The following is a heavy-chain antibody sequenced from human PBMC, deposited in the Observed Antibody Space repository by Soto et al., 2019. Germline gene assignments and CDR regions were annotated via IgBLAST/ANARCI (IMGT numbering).Heavy chain of an antibody. J-gene: IGHJ6*02. V-gene: IGHV1-69*06. D-gene: IGHD3-22*01. CDR3: ARSPLGGTMIVVVLPSYYYYGMDV. CDR1: GGTFSSYA. Sequence: GASVKVSCKASGGTFSSYAISWVRQAPGQGLEWMGGIIPIFGTANYAQKFQGRVTITADKSTSTAYMELSSLRSEDTAVYYCARSPLGGTMIVVVLPSYYYYGMDVWGQGTTVTVYS. CDR2: IIPIFGTA.